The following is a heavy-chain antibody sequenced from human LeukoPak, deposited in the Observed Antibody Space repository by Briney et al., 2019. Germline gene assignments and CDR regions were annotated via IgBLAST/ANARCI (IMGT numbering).Heavy chain of an antibody. CDR2: IYYSGST. CDR1: GGSISSSSYY. J-gene: IGHJ5*02. D-gene: IGHD6-13*01. V-gene: IGHV4-39*07. Sequence: SETLSLTCTVSGGSISSSSYYWGWIRQPPGKGLEWIGSIYYSGSTYYNPSLKSRVTISVDTSKNEFSLALTSLNAADTAVYYCARGVPAAGAKWFDPWGQGSLVTVSS. CDR3: ARGVPAAGAKWFDP.